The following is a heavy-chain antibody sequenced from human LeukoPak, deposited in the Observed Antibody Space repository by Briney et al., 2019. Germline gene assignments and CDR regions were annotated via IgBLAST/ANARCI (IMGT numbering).Heavy chain of an antibody. CDR3: AKVELRWVGTDYYFDY. CDR1: GFTFSSYG. Sequence: GGSLRLSCAASGFTFSSYGMHWVRQAPGKGLEWVAVISYDGSNEYYADSMKGRFTISRDNSKNTLYLQMNSLRAEDTAVYYCAKVELRWVGTDYYFDYWGQGTLVTVSS. V-gene: IGHV3-30*18. J-gene: IGHJ4*02. D-gene: IGHD3-10*01. CDR2: ISYDGSNE.